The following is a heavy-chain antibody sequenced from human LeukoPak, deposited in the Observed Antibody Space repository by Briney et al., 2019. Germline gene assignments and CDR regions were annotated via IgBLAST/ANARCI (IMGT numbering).Heavy chain of an antibody. V-gene: IGHV4-39*01. Sequence: SETLSLTCTVSGGSISSSSYYWGWIRQPPGKGLEWIGSIYYSGSTYYNPSLKSRVTISVDTSKNQFSLKLSSVTAADTAVYYCARLSDSAPSDYWGQGTLVTVSS. J-gene: IGHJ4*02. CDR2: IYYSGST. D-gene: IGHD2-15*01. CDR1: GGSISSSSYY. CDR3: ARLSDSAPSDY.